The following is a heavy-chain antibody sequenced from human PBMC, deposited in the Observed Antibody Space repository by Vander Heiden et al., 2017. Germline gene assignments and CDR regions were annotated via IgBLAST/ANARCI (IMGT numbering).Heavy chain of an antibody. Sequence: QVQLVESGGGVVQPGRSPRLSCAASGFSFSTHGMPWARQAPGKGLEWVAVIWYDGSNIYYADSVKGRFTISRDNSKSTLYLQMNSLRDEDTAVYYCAREVDIYTYGLLTHYYYYRGMDVWGLGTTVTVSS. D-gene: IGHD5-18*01. V-gene: IGHV3-33*01. J-gene: IGHJ6*02. CDR3: AREVDIYTYGLLTHYYYYRGMDV. CDR2: IWYDGSNI. CDR1: GFSFSTHG.